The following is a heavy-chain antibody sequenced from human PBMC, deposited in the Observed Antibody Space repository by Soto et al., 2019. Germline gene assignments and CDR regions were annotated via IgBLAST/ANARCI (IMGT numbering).Heavy chain of an antibody. D-gene: IGHD6-19*01. J-gene: IGHJ3*01. Sequence: SETLSLTCAVYGGSFSGYYWSWIRQPPGKGLEWIGEINHSGSTNYNPSLKSRVTISVDTSKNQFSLKLSSVTAADTAVYYCATSGWRYLAIDFWGPGIMVTL. V-gene: IGHV4-34*01. CDR3: ATSGWRYLAIDF. CDR1: GGSFSGYY. CDR2: INHSGST.